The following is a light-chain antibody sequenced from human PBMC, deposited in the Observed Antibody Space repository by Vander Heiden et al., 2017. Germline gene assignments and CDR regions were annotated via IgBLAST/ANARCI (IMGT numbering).Light chain of an antibody. Sequence: ANQMTQSPSSLSASVGDRVTISCRASQDIRNLLHWYQQRPGKAPNLLIFASSNLQSGVPSRFSGSGSGTDFTLTISSLQPEDFATYYCLQDYTYPQLTFGGGTKVEI. J-gene: IGKJ4*01. CDR3: LQDYTYPQLT. V-gene: IGKV1-6*01. CDR1: QDIRNL. CDR2: ASS.